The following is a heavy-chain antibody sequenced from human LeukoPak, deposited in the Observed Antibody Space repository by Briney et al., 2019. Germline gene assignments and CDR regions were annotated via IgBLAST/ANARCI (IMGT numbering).Heavy chain of an antibody. J-gene: IGHJ6*02. CDR1: GGSISSYY. V-gene: IGHV4-59*08. CDR2: IYYSGST. Sequence: SETLSLTCTVSGGSISSYYWSWIRQPPGKGLEWIGYIYYSGSTNYNPSLKSRVTISVDTSKNQFSLKLSSVTAADTAVYYCARLLYDSSGYIYGMDVWGQGTTITVSS. CDR3: ARLLYDSSGYIYGMDV. D-gene: IGHD3-22*01.